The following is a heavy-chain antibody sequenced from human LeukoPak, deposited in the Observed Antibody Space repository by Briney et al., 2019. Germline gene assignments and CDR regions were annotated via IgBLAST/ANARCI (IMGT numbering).Heavy chain of an antibody. Sequence: GGSLRLSCAASGFTFSSYAMSWVRQAPGKGLEWVSAIRGGGDRTHYADSVKGRFTISRDNSKNTLHLQMNSLRAEDTAVYYCAKDWGVDYWGQGTLVTVSS. CDR1: GFTFSSYA. V-gene: IGHV3-23*01. D-gene: IGHD3-10*01. CDR3: AKDWGVDY. J-gene: IGHJ4*02. CDR2: IRGGGDRT.